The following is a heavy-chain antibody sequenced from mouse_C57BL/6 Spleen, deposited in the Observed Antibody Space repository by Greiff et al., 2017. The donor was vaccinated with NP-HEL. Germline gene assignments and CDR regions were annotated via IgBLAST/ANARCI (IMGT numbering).Heavy chain of an antibody. CDR1: GYSFTSYY. CDR3: ARDTGGYFDV. V-gene: IGHV1-66*01. Sequence: LVESGPELVKPGASVKISCKASGYSFTSYYIHWVKQRPGQGLEWIGWIYPGSGNTKYNEKFKGKATLTADTSSSTAYMQLSSLTSEDSAVYYCARDTGGYFDVWGTGTTVTVSS. CDR2: IYPGSGNT. J-gene: IGHJ1*03. D-gene: IGHD5-1-1*01.